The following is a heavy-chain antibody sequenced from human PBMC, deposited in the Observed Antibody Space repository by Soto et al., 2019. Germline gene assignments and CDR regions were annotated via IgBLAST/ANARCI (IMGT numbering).Heavy chain of an antibody. CDR3: ARDVPLNYYDDTFSYYAMDG. D-gene: IGHD3-16*01. J-gene: IGHJ6*02. CDR2: IIPFFKAA. Sequence: SVKGYFTSSGGTFRVEAVSLERQAPGQGLEWMGGIIPFFKAASYAQKFQGRVTITADDSTSTAYMDLYSLRSGDTAVYYCARDVPLNYYDDTFSYYAMDGWGQGTTVTVFS. V-gene: IGHV1-69*01. CDR1: GGTFRVEA.